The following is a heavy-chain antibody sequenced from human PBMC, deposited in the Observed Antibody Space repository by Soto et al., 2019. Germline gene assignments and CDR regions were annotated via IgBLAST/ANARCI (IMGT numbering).Heavy chain of an antibody. Sequence: SDTLSLTCTVSGVSISSYYWSLIRQPPGKGLEWIGYIYYSGSTNYNPSLKSRVTISVDTSKNQFSLKLSSVTAADTAVYYCAGTXGYCSGGSCPTVVDYWGQGTLVTVSS. CDR2: IYYSGST. CDR1: GVSISSYY. J-gene: IGHJ4*02. CDR3: AGTXGYCSGGSCPTVVDY. V-gene: IGHV4-59*01. D-gene: IGHD2-15*01.